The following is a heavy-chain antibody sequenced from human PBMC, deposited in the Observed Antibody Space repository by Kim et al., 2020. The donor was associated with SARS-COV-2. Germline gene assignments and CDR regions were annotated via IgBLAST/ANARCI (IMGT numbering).Heavy chain of an antibody. CDR2: ISYDGSNK. J-gene: IGHJ4*02. CDR3: ARDLGGVPAG. Sequence: GGSLRLSCAASGFTFSSYAMHWVRQAPGKGLEWVAVISYDGSNKYYADSVKGRFTISRDNSKNTLYLQMNSLRAEDTAVYYCARDLGGVPAGWGQGTLVTVSS. D-gene: IGHD3-16*01. V-gene: IGHV3-30*04. CDR1: GFTFSSYA.